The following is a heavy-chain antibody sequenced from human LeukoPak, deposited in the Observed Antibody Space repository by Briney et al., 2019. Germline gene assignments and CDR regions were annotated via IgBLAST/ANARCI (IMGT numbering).Heavy chain of an antibody. CDR1: GYTFTGYY. CDR2: INTNTGNP. J-gene: IGHJ3*02. D-gene: IGHD3-16*01. V-gene: IGHV7-4-1*01. Sequence: GASVKVSCKASGYTFTGYYMHWVRQAPGQGLEWMGWINTNTGNPTYAQGFTGRFVFSLDTSVSTAYLQIFSLEVEDTAVYYCARDSFTDGASTFDIWGQGTMVTASS. CDR3: ARDSFTDGASTFDI.